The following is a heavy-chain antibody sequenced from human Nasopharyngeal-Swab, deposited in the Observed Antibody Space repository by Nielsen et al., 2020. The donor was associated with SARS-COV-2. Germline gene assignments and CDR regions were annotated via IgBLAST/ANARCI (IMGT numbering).Heavy chain of an antibody. D-gene: IGHD6-19*01. CDR3: AGGSGWYPYYYGMDV. Sequence: WIRQSPGKGLEWVSAISGSGGSTYYADSVKGRFTISRDNSKNTLYLQMNSLRAEDTAVYYCAGGSGWYPYYYGMDVWGQGTTVTVSS. CDR2: ISGSGGST. J-gene: IGHJ6*02. V-gene: IGHV3-23*01.